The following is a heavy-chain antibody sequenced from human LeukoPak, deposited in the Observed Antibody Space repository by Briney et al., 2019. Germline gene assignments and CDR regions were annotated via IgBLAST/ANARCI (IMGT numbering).Heavy chain of an antibody. D-gene: IGHD1-26*01. J-gene: IGHJ5*02. V-gene: IGHV4-61*02. Sequence: SQTLSLTCSVSGGSISSGSYYWSWIRQPAGKGLEWIGRIYTSGSTNYNPSLKSRVTISVDTSKNQFSLKLSSVTAADTAVYYCASVNTSRRRGYWFDPWGQGTLVTVSS. CDR3: ASVNTSRRRGYWFDP. CDR2: IYTSGST. CDR1: GGSISSGSYY.